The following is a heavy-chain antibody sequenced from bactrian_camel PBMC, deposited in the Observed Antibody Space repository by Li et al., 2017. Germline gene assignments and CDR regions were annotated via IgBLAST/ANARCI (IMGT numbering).Heavy chain of an antibody. D-gene: IGHD2*01. J-gene: IGHJ4*01. Sequence: VQLVESGGGSVQAGGSLRLSCAVSGYRVGTYCMNWFRQAPGKEREEVAAIDRDGSTSYADSVKGRFTISKDNAKKTVFLQMFNLRPEDTAIYYCAADAGKYYAAAKAPDMDYRGQGTQVTVS. CDR1: GYRVGTYC. V-gene: IGHV3S53*01. CDR2: IDRDGST. CDR3: AADAGKYYAAAKAPDMDY.